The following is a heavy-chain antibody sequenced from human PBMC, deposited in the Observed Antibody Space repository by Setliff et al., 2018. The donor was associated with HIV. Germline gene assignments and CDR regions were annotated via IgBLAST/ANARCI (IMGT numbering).Heavy chain of an antibody. J-gene: IGHJ4*02. CDR2: LGQNGNT. CDR3: ATVRLRVNVGLLDTPFDS. Sequence: SETLSLTCTVSGGSISSDFYWGWIRQPPERGLQWIGSLGQNGNTYYSPSLKSRVTLSGDTSKNQFSLKLSSVRADDTAVYYCATVRLRVNVGLLDTPFDSWGQGILVTVSS. D-gene: IGHD5-18*01. V-gene: IGHV4-38-2*02. CDR1: GGSISSDFY.